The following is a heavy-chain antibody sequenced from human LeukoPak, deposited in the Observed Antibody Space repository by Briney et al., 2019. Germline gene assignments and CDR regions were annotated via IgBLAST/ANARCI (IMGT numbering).Heavy chain of an antibody. Sequence: ASVKVSCKASGYTFTSYDINRVRQATGQGLEWMGWMNPNSGNTGYAQKFQDRVTMTRNTSISTAYMELSGLRSEDTAMYYCARKTLYGSGKSWFDPWGQGTLVTVSS. V-gene: IGHV1-8*01. CDR2: MNPNSGNT. CDR3: ARKTLYGSGKSWFDP. D-gene: IGHD3-10*01. CDR1: GYTFTSYD. J-gene: IGHJ5*02.